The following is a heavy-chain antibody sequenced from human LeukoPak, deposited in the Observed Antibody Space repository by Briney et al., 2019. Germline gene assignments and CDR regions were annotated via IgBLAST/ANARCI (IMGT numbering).Heavy chain of an antibody. CDR1: GFTFSSYG. CDR2: ISYDGSNK. J-gene: IGHJ3*02. CDR3: AKDLYSFPHAFDI. D-gene: IGHD1-26*01. V-gene: IGHV3-30*18. Sequence: PGGSLRLSCAASGFTFSSYGMHWVRQAPGKGLEWVAVISYDGSNKYYADSMKGRFTISRDSSKNTLYLQMNSLRAEDTAVYYCAKDLYSFPHAFDIWGQGTMVTVSS.